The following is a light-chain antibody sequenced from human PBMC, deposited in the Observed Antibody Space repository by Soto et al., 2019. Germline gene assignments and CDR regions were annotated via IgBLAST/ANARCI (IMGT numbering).Light chain of an antibody. J-gene: IGKJ4*01. CDR1: ESVSDNY. CDR3: QQYGSSRLS. V-gene: IGKV3-20*01. Sequence: EIVLTQSPGTLSLSPGERATLSCRASESVSDNYLAWYQQRSGQAPRLVIYGASSRASAVPDRFSGSGSGADFTLTISRLEPEDFAVYYCQQYGSSRLSCGGGTKVDIK. CDR2: GAS.